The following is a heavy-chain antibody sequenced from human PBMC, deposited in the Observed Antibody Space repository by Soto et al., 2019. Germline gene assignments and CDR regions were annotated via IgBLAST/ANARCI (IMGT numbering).Heavy chain of an antibody. CDR3: PRVYGENYFYAMDA. D-gene: IGHD3-10*01. CDR2: IIPMFGIG. V-gene: IGHV1-69*01. J-gene: IGHJ6*01. Sequence: QVQLVQSGAEVKMPGSSVRVSRKASGGSFSKYGISWVRQAPGQGLEWMGGIIPMFGIGNYAEKFLGRATVTVDESPSTSHAALSRLRSQGSAVYICPRVYGENYFYAMDARCQGITVSFSS. CDR1: GGSFSKYG.